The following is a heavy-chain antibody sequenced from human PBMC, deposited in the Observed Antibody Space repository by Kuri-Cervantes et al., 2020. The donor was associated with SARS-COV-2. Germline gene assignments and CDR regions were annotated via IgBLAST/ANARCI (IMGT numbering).Heavy chain of an antibody. D-gene: IGHD3-22*01. Sequence: GGSLRLSCAASGFTFSSYGMHWVRQAPGKGLEWVAFIRYDGSNKYYADSVKGRFTISRDNSKNTLYLQMNSLRAEDTAVYYCARDYYDSSGYYYPPAFDYWGQGTLVTVSS. J-gene: IGHJ4*02. CDR2: IRYDGSNK. CDR1: GFTFSSYG. CDR3: ARDYYDSSGYYYPPAFDY. V-gene: IGHV3-30*02.